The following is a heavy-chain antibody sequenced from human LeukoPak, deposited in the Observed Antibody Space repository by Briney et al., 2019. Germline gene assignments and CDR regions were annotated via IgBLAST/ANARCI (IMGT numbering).Heavy chain of an antibody. CDR2: IYTSGIT. V-gene: IGHV3-66*01. D-gene: IGHD1-1*01. Sequence: QPGGSLRLSCEASGFTISVNYVSWVRQAPGKGLEWVSVIYTSGITYFADSVKGRFTISRDNAKNSLSLQMDTLRAEDTAVYYCAKLLGTATRYGYWGQGTLVIISS. J-gene: IGHJ4*02. CDR1: GFTISVNY. CDR3: AKLLGTATRYGY.